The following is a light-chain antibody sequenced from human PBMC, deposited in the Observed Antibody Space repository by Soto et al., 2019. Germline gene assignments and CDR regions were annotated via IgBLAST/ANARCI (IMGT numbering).Light chain of an antibody. CDR1: QSVLYSSNNNNY. CDR3: QQYLSSPWT. J-gene: IGKJ1*01. CDR2: WAS. V-gene: IGKV4-1*01. Sequence: DIVMTQSPDSLAVSLGERATINCKSSQSVLYSSNNNNYLAWYQQKPGQPPKLLIYWASTRESGVPDRFSGSGSGTDFTLTISSLQAEDVAVYYCQQYLSSPWTFGQGTKVEIK.